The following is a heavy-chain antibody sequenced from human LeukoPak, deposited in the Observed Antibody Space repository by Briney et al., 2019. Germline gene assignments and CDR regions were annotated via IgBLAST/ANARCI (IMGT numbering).Heavy chain of an antibody. CDR3: ARAGGSTVSHSDY. D-gene: IGHD4-17*01. CDR1: GFTFSSYS. J-gene: IGHJ4*02. Sequence: GGSLRLSCAASGFTFSSYSMNWIRQAPGKGLEWVSSISSSTSYIYCADSVKGRFTISKDNAKNSLYLQMNSLRAEDTAVYYCARAGGSTVSHSDYWGQGTLVTVSS. V-gene: IGHV3-21*01. CDR2: ISSSTSYI.